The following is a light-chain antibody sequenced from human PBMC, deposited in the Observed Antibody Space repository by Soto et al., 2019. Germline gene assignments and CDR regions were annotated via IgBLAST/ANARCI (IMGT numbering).Light chain of an antibody. V-gene: IGLV2-14*03. J-gene: IGLJ1*01. CDR3: SSYTSSSTHV. CDR2: DVS. CDR1: SSDVGAYNF. Sequence: QSVLTQPASVSGSPGQSITISCTGTSSDVGAYNFVSWYQQHPGKVPKLMIFDVSSRPSGVSDRFSGSKSADTASLTISGLQAEDEGDYYCSSYTSSSTHVFGSGTKLTVL.